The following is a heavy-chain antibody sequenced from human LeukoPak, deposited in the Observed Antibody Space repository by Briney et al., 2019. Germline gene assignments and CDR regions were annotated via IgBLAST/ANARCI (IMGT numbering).Heavy chain of an antibody. D-gene: IGHD6-19*01. V-gene: IGHV4-59*12. Sequence: SETLSLTCTVSGGSISSYYWSWIRQPPGKGLEWIGYIYYSGSTNYNPSLKSRVTISVDTSKNQFSLKVSSVTAADTAVYYCARGPPLYSSGWYPGFDYWGQGTLVTVSS. CDR3: ARGPPLYSSGWYPGFDY. CDR1: GGSISSYY. J-gene: IGHJ4*02. CDR2: IYYSGST.